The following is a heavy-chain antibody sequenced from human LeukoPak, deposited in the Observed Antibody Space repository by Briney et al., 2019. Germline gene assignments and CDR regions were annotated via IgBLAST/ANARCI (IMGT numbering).Heavy chain of an antibody. J-gene: IGHJ4*02. D-gene: IGHD2-2*01. V-gene: IGHV3-30*04. CDR3: ARAKSNSWHYFDD. CDR2: ISYDGRNK. Sequence: GGSLRLSCAASGFTFSSYSMHWVRQAPGKGLEWVAVISYDGRNKFCADSVKGRFTISRDNSKNTLYLQMNSLRAEDTAVYYCARAKSNSWHYFDDWGQGTLVTVSS. CDR1: GFTFSSYS.